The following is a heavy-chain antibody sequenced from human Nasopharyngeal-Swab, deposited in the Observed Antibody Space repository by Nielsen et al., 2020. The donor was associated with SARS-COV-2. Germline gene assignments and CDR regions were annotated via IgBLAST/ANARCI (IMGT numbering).Heavy chain of an antibody. J-gene: IGHJ4*02. CDR1: GFTFSSYW. D-gene: IGHD5-24*01. CDR3: ARSEMATTWDY. Sequence: ESLKISCAASGFTFSSYWMHWIRQPPGKGLEWIGSIYYSGSTYYNPSLKSRVTISVDTSKNQFSLKLSSVTAADTAVYYCARSEMATTWDYWGQGTLVTVSS. V-gene: IGHV4-39*07. CDR2: IYYSGST.